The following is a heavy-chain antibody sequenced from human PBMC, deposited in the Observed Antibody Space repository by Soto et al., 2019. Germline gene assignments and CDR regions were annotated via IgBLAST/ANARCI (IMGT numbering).Heavy chain of an antibody. D-gene: IGHD2-2*02. Sequence: GASVKVSCKASGGTFSSYAISWVRQAPGQGLEWMGGIIPIFGTANYAQKFQGRVTITADESTSTAYMELSSLRSEDTAVYYCARGXCSSTSCYTLGKYYFDYWGQGTLVTVSS. V-gene: IGHV1-69*13. CDR3: ARGXCSSTSCYTLGKYYFDY. J-gene: IGHJ4*02. CDR1: GGTFSSYA. CDR2: IIPIFGTA.